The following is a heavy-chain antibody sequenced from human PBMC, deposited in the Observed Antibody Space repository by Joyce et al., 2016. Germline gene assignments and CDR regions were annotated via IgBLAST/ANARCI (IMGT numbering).Heavy chain of an antibody. J-gene: IGHJ4*02. V-gene: IGHV3-74*01. Sequence: EVQLVESGGGLIQPGGSLRLSCAAAGFTFSYYWMYWVRQAPGKGLVGVSRINPDASTTPYADSVKGRFTISRDNAKNTLYLQMNSLRAEDTAVYYCIATGNGGYWGQGTLVTVSS. CDR3: IATGNGGY. D-gene: IGHD2-8*01. CDR2: INPDASTT. CDR1: GFTFSYYW.